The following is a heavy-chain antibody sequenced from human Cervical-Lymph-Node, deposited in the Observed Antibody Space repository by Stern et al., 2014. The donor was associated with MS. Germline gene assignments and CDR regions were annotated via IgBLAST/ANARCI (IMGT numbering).Heavy chain of an antibody. CDR1: GGSSSSYY. CDR2: IYYSGST. D-gene: IGHD3/OR15-3a*01. CDR3: ARHDPNHDFWTGFNAFDI. V-gene: IGHV4-39*01. Sequence: QVQLQESGPVLVKPSETLSLSCTVSGGSSSSYYWGWIRQPPGKGLEWIGTIYYSGSTYYNPSLKSRVTMSVDTSKHQFSLKMHSVTAADTAVYYCARHDPNHDFWTGFNAFDIWGQGTMVTVAS. J-gene: IGHJ3*02.